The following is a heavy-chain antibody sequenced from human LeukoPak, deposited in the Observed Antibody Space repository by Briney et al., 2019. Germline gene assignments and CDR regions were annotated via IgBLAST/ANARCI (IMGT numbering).Heavy chain of an antibody. D-gene: IGHD3-22*01. Sequence: GTSVKVSCKASGFTFTSSAVQWVRQARGQRLEWIGWIVVGSGNTNYAQKFQGRVTITADKSTSTAYMELSSLRSEDTAVYYCARDPSYDSSGYPLYYYYGMDVWGQGTTVTVSS. CDR1: GFTFTSSA. CDR3: ARDPSYDSSGYPLYYYYGMDV. J-gene: IGHJ6*02. V-gene: IGHV1-58*01. CDR2: IVVGSGNT.